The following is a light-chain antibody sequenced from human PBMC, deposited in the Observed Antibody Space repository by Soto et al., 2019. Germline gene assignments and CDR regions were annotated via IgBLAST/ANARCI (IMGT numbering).Light chain of an antibody. V-gene: IGKV1-39*01. Sequence: DMQMTQSPSTLSASVGDRVTITCRASETISSWLSWYQQKPGKAPKLLIYAASSLQSVVPSRFSGSGSGTDFTLTISSRQPEDFASSYCHQSYSTSTWTFGQGTKVDIK. CDR3: HQSYSTSTWT. CDR2: AAS. CDR1: ETISSW. J-gene: IGKJ1*01.